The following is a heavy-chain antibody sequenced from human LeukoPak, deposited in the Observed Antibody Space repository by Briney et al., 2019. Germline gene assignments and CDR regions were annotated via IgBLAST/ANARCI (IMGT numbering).Heavy chain of an antibody. CDR1: GFSFDDYA. CDR3: AEGLMSYYESSGSTLVFDY. CDR2: ISWNSGSI. Sequence: PGRSLRLSCSASGFSFDDYAMHWVRQAPGKGLEWVSNISWNSGSIAYADSVQGRFTVSRDNAKNSLYLQMNSLRAEDTALYYCAEGLMSYYESSGSTLVFDYWGQGALVTVSS. D-gene: IGHD3-22*01. V-gene: IGHV3-9*01. J-gene: IGHJ4*02.